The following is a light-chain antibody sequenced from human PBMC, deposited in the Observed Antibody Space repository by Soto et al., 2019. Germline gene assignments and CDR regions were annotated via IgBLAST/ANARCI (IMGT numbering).Light chain of an antibody. CDR2: GAS. V-gene: IGKV3-20*01. CDR3: QQTFRTPHT. CDR1: QSVFNNN. Sequence: EIVLTQSPGTLSLSPGERATLSCRASQSVFNNNLAWYQQKPGQAPRLLMFGASSRATGIPDRFSGSGSGTDFTLTISSLQPADFAVYYCQQTFRTPHTFGQGTKLDIK. J-gene: IGKJ2*01.